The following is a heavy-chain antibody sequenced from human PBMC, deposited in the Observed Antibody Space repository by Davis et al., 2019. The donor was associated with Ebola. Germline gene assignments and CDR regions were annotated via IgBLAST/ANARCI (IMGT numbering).Heavy chain of an antibody. Sequence: PGGSLRLSCAASGFIFSSSAMSWVRQAPGKGLDWVSAVSGSGDIIHYADSVKGRFTISRDNAKNSLYLQMNSLRAEDTAVYYCATPSSSNRGYWGQGTLVTISS. D-gene: IGHD6-13*01. V-gene: IGHV3-23*01. J-gene: IGHJ4*02. CDR2: VSGSGDII. CDR3: ATPSSSNRGY. CDR1: GFIFSSSA.